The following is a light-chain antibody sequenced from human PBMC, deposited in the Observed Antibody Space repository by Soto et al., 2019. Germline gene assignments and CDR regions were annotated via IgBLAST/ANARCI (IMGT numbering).Light chain of an antibody. CDR3: QQYYSTPRT. J-gene: IGKJ1*01. V-gene: IGKV4-1*01. CDR2: WTS. CDR1: QSVLYSSNNKNY. Sequence: DIVMTQSPDSLAVSLGERATINCKSSQSVLYSSNNKNYLAWYQQKPVQPPKLLIYWTSTRESGVPDRFTGSGSGTDFTLTISSLQAEDVAVYSCQQYYSTPRTFXQGTKADIK.